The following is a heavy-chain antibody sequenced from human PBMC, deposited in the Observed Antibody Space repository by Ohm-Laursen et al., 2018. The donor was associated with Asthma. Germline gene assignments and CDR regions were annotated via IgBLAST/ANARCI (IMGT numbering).Heavy chain of an antibody. Sequence: SLRLSCAASGFTFSSYGMHWVRQAPGKGLAWVAVISYDGSNKYYADSVKGRFTISRDNSKNTLYLQMNSLRAEDTAVYYCVRDGGIAARHYFGMDVWGQGTTVTVSS. J-gene: IGHJ6*02. V-gene: IGHV3-30*03. CDR3: VRDGGIAARHYFGMDV. CDR1: GFTFSSYG. CDR2: ISYDGSNK. D-gene: IGHD6-6*01.